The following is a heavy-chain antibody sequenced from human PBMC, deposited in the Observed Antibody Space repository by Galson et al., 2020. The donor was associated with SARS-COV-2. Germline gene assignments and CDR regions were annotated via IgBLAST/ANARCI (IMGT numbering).Heavy chain of an antibody. D-gene: IGHD6-25*01. CDR1: GYSITSGYH. Sequence: SETLSLTCAVSGYSITSGYHWGWIRQPPGKGLEWIGVIYHSGSTYYNPSLKSRVTISVATSKNQFSLTLNAVTAADTAGYYCARFREVSGYHDFWGQGTLVTVSS. CDR3: ARFREVSGYHDF. V-gene: IGHV4-38-2*01. CDR2: IYHSGST. J-gene: IGHJ4*02.